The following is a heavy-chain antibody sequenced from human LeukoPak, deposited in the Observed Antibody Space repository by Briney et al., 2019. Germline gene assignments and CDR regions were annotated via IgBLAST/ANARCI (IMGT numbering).Heavy chain of an antibody. V-gene: IGHV3-23*01. CDR2: ISGSGGHT. J-gene: IGHJ2*01. D-gene: IGHD5-18*01. CDR1: GFTFTSYA. CDR3: AKDREDSAMISGVFDL. Sequence: GGSVTLSCTASGFTFTSYAMGWVRQAPGKGREWGSGISGSGGHTYNADSVEGRFTISRDNSKNTVSLQLRSLRVKDTAVYFCAKDREDSAMISGVFDLWGRGTLVTVSS.